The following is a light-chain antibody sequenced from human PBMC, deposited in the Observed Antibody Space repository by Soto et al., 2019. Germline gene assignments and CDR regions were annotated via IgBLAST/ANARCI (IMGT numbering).Light chain of an antibody. V-gene: IGKV3-20*01. CDR3: QQYSSLPHT. Sequence: DIVLSQSPGTLSLSPGERATLSCSASQSVSSNHLAWYQQKPGQAPRLLIYGGSSRATGIPVRFSGSGSETDFTLTITRLEPEDFVVYYCQQYSSLPHTFGQGTKVDIK. CDR2: GGS. J-gene: IGKJ2*01. CDR1: QSVSSNH.